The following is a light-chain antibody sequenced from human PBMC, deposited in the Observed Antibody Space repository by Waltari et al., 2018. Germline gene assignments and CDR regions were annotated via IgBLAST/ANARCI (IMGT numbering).Light chain of an antibody. Sequence: EIVMNQYPDSLAVSLGERATINWRSSQSILHSSINKTYLVWYQPNVGQTPKVLIYWASTRESGVPDRFSGSGSGTDFTLTISSLQAEDVAVYYCQQYSSTPFTFGQGTRLEIK. CDR3: QQYSSTPFT. CDR1: QSILHSSINKTY. J-gene: IGKJ5*01. CDR2: WAS. V-gene: IGKV4-1*01.